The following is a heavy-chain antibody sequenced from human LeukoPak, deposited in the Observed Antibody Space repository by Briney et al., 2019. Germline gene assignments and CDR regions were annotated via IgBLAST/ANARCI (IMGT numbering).Heavy chain of an antibody. CDR1: GFTFSSYE. D-gene: IGHD1-26*01. CDR2: ITGSGDTI. CDR3: AKDSVGWTRVPNFDY. V-gene: IGHV3-48*03. J-gene: IGHJ4*02. Sequence: GGSLRLSCSASGFTFSSYEMNWVRQAPGKGLEWISYITGSGDTIYYADSVKGRFTISRDNAKNSLYLQMNSLRAEDTALYYCAKDSVGWTRVPNFDYWGQGTLVTVSS.